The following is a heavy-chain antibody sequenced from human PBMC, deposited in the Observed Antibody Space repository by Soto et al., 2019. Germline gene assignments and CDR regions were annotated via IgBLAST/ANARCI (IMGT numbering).Heavy chain of an antibody. Sequence: QVQLVQSGAEMKKPGSSVKVSCQSSGGTFNTYAMNWVRQAPGQGPEWMGDISPMFGAANYAPKFQGRVTITADESRGTSYMQLSRLTSEDTALYFCAREVQVHTPAFVYWGQGTLVTVSS. J-gene: IGHJ4*02. CDR1: GGTFNTYA. D-gene: IGHD3-10*01. V-gene: IGHV1-69*19. CDR3: AREVQVHTPAFVY. CDR2: ISPMFGAA.